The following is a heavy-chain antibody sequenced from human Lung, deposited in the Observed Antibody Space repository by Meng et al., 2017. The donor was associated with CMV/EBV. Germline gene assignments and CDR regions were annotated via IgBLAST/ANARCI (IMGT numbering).Heavy chain of an antibody. Sequence: LTCTVSGGSISGPSYYWGWIRQPPGKGLEWIGSIYYSGTTYYNPSLKSRVTVSVDTSENQFSLKVSSVTAADTAVYYCARHDGYTDFWGQGTLVTVSS. J-gene: IGHJ4*02. D-gene: IGHD5-24*01. V-gene: IGHV4-39*01. CDR1: GGSISGPSYY. CDR3: ARHDGYTDF. CDR2: IYYSGTT.